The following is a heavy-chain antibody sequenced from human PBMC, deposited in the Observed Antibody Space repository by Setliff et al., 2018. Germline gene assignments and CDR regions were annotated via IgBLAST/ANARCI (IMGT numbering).Heavy chain of an antibody. V-gene: IGHV4-38-2*02. Sequence: PSETLSLTCTVSGYSISSGYIWGWIRQPPGKGLEWIGEINHSGSTNYNPSLKSRVTISVDTSKNQFSLKLSSVTAADTAVYYCARENSTFTYYNFWSGYNSWFDPWGQGTLVTVSS. CDR3: ARENSTFTYYNFWSGYNSWFDP. D-gene: IGHD3-3*01. CDR2: INHSGST. CDR1: GYSISSGYI. J-gene: IGHJ5*02.